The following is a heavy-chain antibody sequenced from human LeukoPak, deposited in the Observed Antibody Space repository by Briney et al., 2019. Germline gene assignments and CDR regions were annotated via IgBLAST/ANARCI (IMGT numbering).Heavy chain of an antibody. V-gene: IGHV4-59*08. Sequence: SETLSLTCTVSGGSISSYYWSWIRQPPGEGLEWIGYIYYSGSTNYNPSLKSRVTISVDTSKNQFSLKLSSVTAADTAVYYCARLAWGRLDYWGQGTLVTVSS. J-gene: IGHJ4*02. CDR1: GGSISSYY. D-gene: IGHD7-27*01. CDR3: ARLAWGRLDY. CDR2: IYYSGST.